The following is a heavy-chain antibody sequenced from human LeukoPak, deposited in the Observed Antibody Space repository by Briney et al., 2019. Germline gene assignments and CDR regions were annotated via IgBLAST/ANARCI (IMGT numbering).Heavy chain of an antibody. Sequence: PSETLSLTCTVSGGSISSYYWSWIRQPPGKGLEWIGYIYYSGSTNYNPSLKSRVTISVDTSKNQFSLKLSSVTAADTAVYYCARHSGHSSGWPGDYDYWGQGTLVTVSS. V-gene: IGHV4-59*08. CDR3: ARHSGHSSGWPGDYDY. CDR2: IYYSGST. D-gene: IGHD6-19*01. CDR1: GGSISSYY. J-gene: IGHJ4*02.